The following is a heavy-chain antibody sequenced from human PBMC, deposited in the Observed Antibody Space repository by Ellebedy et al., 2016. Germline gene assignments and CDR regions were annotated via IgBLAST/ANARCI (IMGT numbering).Heavy chain of an antibody. Sequence: GGSLRLXCAASGFTFNTYWMHWVCQVPGKGLVWVARINPDGSSTSYVDSVKGRFTISRDNAKNILDLQMNSLRAEDTALYYCARIKSDSSGPGIWGQGTLVTVSS. D-gene: IGHD6-19*01. CDR2: INPDGSST. V-gene: IGHV3-74*01. J-gene: IGHJ4*02. CDR3: ARIKSDSSGPGI. CDR1: GFTFNTYW.